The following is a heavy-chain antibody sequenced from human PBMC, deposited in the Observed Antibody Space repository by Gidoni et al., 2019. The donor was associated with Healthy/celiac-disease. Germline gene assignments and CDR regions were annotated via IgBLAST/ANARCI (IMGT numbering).Heavy chain of an antibody. J-gene: IGHJ5*02. CDR3: ARDRAPVYSGSSRGGWFDP. D-gene: IGHD1-26*01. CDR2: INPNSGGT. V-gene: IGHV1-2*04. Sequence: QVQLVQSGAEVKKPGASVKVSCKASGYTFTGYYMHWVRQAPGQGLEWMGWINPNSGGTNYAQKFQGWVTMTRDTSISTAYMELSRRRSDDTAVYYCARDRAPVYSGSSRGGWFDPWGQGTLVTVSS. CDR1: GYTFTGYY.